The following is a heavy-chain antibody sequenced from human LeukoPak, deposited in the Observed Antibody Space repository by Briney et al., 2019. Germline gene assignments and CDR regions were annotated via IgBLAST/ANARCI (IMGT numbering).Heavy chain of an antibody. CDR2: INTKSGGT. CDR3: ARGSSSYYVYYGMDV. D-gene: IGHD6-13*01. J-gene: IGHJ6*02. V-gene: IGHV1-2*02. CDR1: GYTFTVYY. Sequence: ASVKVSCQASGYTFTVYYMHWVRQAPGQGLEWMGWINTKSGGTNYAQKFQGRVTMTSDTSISTAYMELSRLRSDDTAVYYCARGSSSYYVYYGMDVWGQGTTVTVSS.